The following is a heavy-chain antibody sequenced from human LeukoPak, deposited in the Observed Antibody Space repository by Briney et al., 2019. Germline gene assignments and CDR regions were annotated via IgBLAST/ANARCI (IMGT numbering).Heavy chain of an antibody. D-gene: IGHD3-22*01. CDR1: GYSFTSYW. J-gene: IGHJ4*02. V-gene: IGHV5-51*01. CDR2: IYPGDSDT. CDR3: ASQFRSSGYYLVEPNRPFDY. Sequence: GESLKISCKGSGYSFTSYWIGWVRQMPGKGLEWMGIIYPGDSDTRYSPSFQGQVTISADKSISTAYLQWSSLKASDTAMYYCASQFRSSGYYLVEPNRPFDYWGQGTLVTVSS.